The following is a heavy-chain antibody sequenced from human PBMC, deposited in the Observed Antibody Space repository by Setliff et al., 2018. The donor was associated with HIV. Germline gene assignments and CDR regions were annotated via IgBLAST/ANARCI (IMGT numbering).Heavy chain of an antibody. CDR1: GASISSTSYY. Sequence: LSLTCAVSGASISSTSYYWGWVRQPPGKGLEWIGSIYYSGSTYYNPSLKSRLTISVDTSRNQFSLKLSSLTAADTAVYYCARHYNVNYYVRKDFDYWGQGILFTVSS. CDR2: IYYSGST. CDR3: ARHYNVNYYVRKDFDY. J-gene: IGHJ4*02. D-gene: IGHD1-26*01. V-gene: IGHV4-39*01.